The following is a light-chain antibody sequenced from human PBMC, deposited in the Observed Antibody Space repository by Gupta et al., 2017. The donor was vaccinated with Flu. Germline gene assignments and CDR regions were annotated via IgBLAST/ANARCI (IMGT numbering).Light chain of an antibody. J-gene: IGLJ1*01. V-gene: IGLV2-23*01. CDR3: CSYGSSSTRV. CDR2: EGS. Sequence: QSALTQPASVSGCPGQSMTISCTGTSSDVGNYNLVSCYHQHPGKAPILIIYEGSKRPAGVSNRFSGSKAGNTASLTISGPEAEDDAYYYSCSYGSSSTRVFGTGTKVTVL. CDR1: SSDVGNYNL.